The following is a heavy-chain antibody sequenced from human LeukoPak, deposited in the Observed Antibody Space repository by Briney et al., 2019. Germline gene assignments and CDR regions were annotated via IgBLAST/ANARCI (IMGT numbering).Heavy chain of an antibody. J-gene: IGHJ4*02. CDR3: ARDGSLLTAGDDY. CDR1: GFTFSSYS. D-gene: IGHD6-13*01. Sequence: PGGSLRLSCAASGFTFSSYSMNWVRQAPGKGLEWVSSISSSSSFIYYADSVKGRFTISRDNAKNSLYLQMNSLRAEDTAVYYCARDGSLLTAGDDYWGQGTLVTVSS. V-gene: IGHV3-21*01. CDR2: ISSSSSFI.